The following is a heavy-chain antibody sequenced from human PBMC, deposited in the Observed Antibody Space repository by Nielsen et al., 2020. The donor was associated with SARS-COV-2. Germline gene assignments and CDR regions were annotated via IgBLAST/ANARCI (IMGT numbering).Heavy chain of an antibody. Sequence: TLSLTCTVSGGSISSYYWSWIRQPPGKALEWLALIDWDDDKYYSTSLKTRLTISKDTSKNQVVLTMTNMDPVDTATYYCARPIYYYDSSGYSTDAFDIWGQGTMVTVSS. V-gene: IGHV2-70*18. D-gene: IGHD3-22*01. J-gene: IGHJ3*02. CDR1: GGSISSYYW. CDR2: IDWDDDK. CDR3: ARPIYYYDSSGYSTDAFDI.